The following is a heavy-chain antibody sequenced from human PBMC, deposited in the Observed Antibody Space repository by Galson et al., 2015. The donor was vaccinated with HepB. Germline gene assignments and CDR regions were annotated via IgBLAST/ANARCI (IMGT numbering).Heavy chain of an antibody. J-gene: IGHJ4*02. Sequence: SLRLSCAASGFTFSSYAMHWVRQAPGKGLEWVAVISYDGSNKYYADSVKGRFTISRDNSKNTLYLQMNSLRAEDTAVYYCARLGYCSGGSCWGQGTLVTVSS. V-gene: IGHV3-30*04. CDR3: ARLGYCSGGSC. CDR1: GFTFSSYA. CDR2: ISYDGSNK. D-gene: IGHD2-15*01.